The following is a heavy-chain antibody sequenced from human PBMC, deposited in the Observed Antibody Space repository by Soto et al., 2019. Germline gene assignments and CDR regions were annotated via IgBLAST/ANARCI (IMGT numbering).Heavy chain of an antibody. CDR2: IYRTGST. CDR3: ASRDPGTSVDY. D-gene: IGHD1-7*01. CDR1: GGSFTSKNW. J-gene: IGHJ4*02. V-gene: IGHV4-4*02. Sequence: SETLDLTCAVSGGSFTSKNWWTCVRQPPGQGLEWIGEIYRTGSTNYNPSLKSRVTISLDKSENQFSLKVTSLTAADTAVYYCASRDPGTSVDYWGQGTLVTVS.